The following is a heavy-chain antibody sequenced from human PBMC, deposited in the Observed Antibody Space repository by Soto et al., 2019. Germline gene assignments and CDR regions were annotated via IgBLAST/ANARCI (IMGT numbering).Heavy chain of an antibody. CDR2: IGVSGDTT. CDR1: GFTFSSYA. Sequence: EVQLLESGGGLVQPGGSLRLSCAASGFTFSSYAMSWVRQAPGKGLEWVSAIGVSGDTTYYADSVKGRFTLSRDNSKNTLYLQMGSLRAEEAAVYYCAKVRRFGELRSLYWGQGTLVTVSS. J-gene: IGHJ4*02. D-gene: IGHD3-10*01. V-gene: IGHV3-23*01. CDR3: AKVRRFGELRSLY.